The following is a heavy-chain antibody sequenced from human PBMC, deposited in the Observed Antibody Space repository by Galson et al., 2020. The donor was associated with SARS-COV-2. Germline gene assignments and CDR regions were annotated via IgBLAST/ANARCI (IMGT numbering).Heavy chain of an antibody. CDR2: ISHSGST. V-gene: IGHV4-34*01. D-gene: IGHD3-22*01. CDR1: GGSFSGHY. CDR3: ARGSLRSTMIVVVITSIDYYFDY. Sequence: SQASETLSLTCAVYGGSFSGHYWNWIRQSPGKGLQWIGEISHSGSTNYISSLRSRVTMSVDRSKNQFSLKLNSVTAADTAVYYCARGSLRSTMIVVVITSIDYYFDYWGPGNLVTVSS. J-gene: IGHJ4*02.